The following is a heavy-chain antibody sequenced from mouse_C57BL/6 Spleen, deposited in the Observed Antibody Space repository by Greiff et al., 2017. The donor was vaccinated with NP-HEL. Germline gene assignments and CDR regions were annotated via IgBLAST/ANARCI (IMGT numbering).Heavy chain of an antibody. D-gene: IGHD1-1*01. J-gene: IGHJ1*03. CDR3: AIGIGTTGVAKDWYFDV. CDR1: GYTFTSYW. V-gene: IGHV1-74*01. Sequence: QVQLQQPGAELVKPGASVKVSCKASGYTFTSYWMHWVKQRPGQGLEWIGRIHPSDSDTNYNQKFKGKATLTVDKSSSTAYMQLSSLTSEDSAVYYCAIGIGTTGVAKDWYFDVWGTGTTVTVSS. CDR2: IHPSDSDT.